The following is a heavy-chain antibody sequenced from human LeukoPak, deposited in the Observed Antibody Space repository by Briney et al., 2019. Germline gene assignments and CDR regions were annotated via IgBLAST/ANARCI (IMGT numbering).Heavy chain of an antibody. V-gene: IGHV4-34*01. CDR3: ARTSRYSSGWYLDY. Sequence: ASETLSLTCAAYGGSFSGYYWSWIRQPPGKGLEWIGEINHSGSTNYNPSLKSRVTTSVDTSKNQFSLKLSSVTAADTAVYYCARTSRYSSGWYLDYWGQGTLVTVSS. J-gene: IGHJ4*02. CDR2: INHSGST. CDR1: GGSFSGYY. D-gene: IGHD6-19*01.